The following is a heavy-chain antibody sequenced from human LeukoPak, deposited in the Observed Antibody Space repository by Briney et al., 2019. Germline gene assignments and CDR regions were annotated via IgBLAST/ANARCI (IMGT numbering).Heavy chain of an antibody. Sequence: GGSLRLSCTASGFTFSIYAMSWVRQAPGKGLEWVSAISGSGGSTYYADSVKGRFTISRDNSKNTLYLQMNSLRAEDTAVYYCAKVSKPKAVAGYFDYWGQGTLVTVSS. CDR3: AKVSKPKAVAGYFDY. CDR1: GFTFSIYA. CDR2: ISGSGGST. D-gene: IGHD6-19*01. V-gene: IGHV3-23*01. J-gene: IGHJ4*02.